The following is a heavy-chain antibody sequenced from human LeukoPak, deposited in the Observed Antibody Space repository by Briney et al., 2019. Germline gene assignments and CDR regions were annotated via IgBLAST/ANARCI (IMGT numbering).Heavy chain of an antibody. CDR2: INSDGSST. V-gene: IGHV3-74*01. D-gene: IGHD3-10*01. CDR1: GFTLSSYW. J-gene: IGHJ4*02. CDR3: ARDPLWFGELRVY. Sequence: GGSLRLSCAASGFTLSSYWMHWVRQAPEKGLVWVSRINSDGSSTSYADSVKGRVTISRDNAKDTLYLQMNSLRVEDTAVYYCARDPLWFGELRVYWGQGTLVSVSS.